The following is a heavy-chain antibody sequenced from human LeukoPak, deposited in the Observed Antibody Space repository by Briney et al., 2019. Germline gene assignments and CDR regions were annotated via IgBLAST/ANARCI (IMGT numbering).Heavy chain of an antibody. J-gene: IGHJ4*02. CDR1: GLIFSSAW. D-gene: IGHD3-3*01. CDR3: TPNYYDFWSDYSNFFDY. V-gene: IGHV3-15*01. CDR2: IKGKNDGGTT. Sequence: GGSLRLSCAASGLIFSSAWMSWVRQAPGKGLEWVGRIKGKNDGGTTDYAAPVKGRFTITRDDSKNTLYMQMNGLKTEDTAVYYCTPNYYDFWSDYSNFFDYWGQGTLVTVSS.